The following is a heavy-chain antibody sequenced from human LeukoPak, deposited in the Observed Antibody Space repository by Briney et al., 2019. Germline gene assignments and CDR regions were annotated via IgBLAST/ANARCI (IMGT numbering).Heavy chain of an antibody. CDR2: IWYDGSNK. CDR1: GFTFSSYG. V-gene: IGHV3-33*01. J-gene: IGHJ4*02. CDR3: ARGDYDYVWGSYRSRGYFDY. Sequence: GGSLRLSCAASGFTFSSYGMHWVRQAPGKGLEWVAVIWYDGSNKYYADSVKGRFTISRDNSKNTLYLQMNSLRAEDTAVYYCARGDYDYVWGSYRSRGYFDYWGQGTLVTVPS. D-gene: IGHD3-16*02.